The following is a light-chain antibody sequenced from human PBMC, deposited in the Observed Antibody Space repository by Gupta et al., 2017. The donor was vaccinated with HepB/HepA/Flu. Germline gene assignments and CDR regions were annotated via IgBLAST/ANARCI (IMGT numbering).Light chain of an antibody. CDR2: GAS. V-gene: IGKV3-20*01. CDR1: QSVSTTY. J-gene: IGKJ2*01. Sequence: EIVMTQSPGTLSLSRGERATLSCRASQSVSTTYLAWYQQKSGQAPRLLIHGASSRATGIPDRCSGSGSGTDFTLTISRLEPEDFAVYFCQQYGGSSYTFGQGTKLEIK. CDR3: QQYGGSSYT.